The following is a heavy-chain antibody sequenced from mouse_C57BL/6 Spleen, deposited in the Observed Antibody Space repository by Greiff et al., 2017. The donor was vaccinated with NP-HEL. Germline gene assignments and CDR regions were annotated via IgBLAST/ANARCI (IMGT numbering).Heavy chain of an antibody. J-gene: IGHJ4*01. V-gene: IGHV1-54*01. CDR2: INPGSGGT. CDR1: GYAFTNYL. Sequence: VQLQQSGAELVRPGTSVKVSCKASGYAFTNYLIEWVKQRPGQGLEWIGVINPGSGGTNYNEKFKGKATLTADKSSSTAYMQLSSLTSEDSAVYFCARFTTVVATRDYYAMDYWGQGTSVTVSS. D-gene: IGHD1-1*01. CDR3: ARFTTVVATRDYYAMDY.